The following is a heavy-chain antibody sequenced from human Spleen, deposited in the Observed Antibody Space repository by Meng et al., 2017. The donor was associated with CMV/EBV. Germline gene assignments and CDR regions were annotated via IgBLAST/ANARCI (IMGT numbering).Heavy chain of an antibody. CDR3: ARHYHSYYGMDV. CDR1: GFTSSTYE. J-gene: IGHJ6*02. V-gene: IGHV3-48*03. Sequence: GESLKISCAASGFTSSTYEMSWVRQAPGRGLEWVSFISTSATTINYADSVKVRFTISRDNTKNSLYLQMNGLRAGDTALYYCARHYHSYYGMDVWGQGTTVTVSS. CDR2: ISTSATTI.